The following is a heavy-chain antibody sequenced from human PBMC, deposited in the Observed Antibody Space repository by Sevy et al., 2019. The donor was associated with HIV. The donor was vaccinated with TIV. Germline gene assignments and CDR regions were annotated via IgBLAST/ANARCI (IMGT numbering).Heavy chain of an antibody. Sequence: GGSLRLSCAASGFTVSSNYMSWVRQAPGKGLEWVSVIYSGGSTYYADSGKGRFTISRDNSKNTRYLQMNSLRAEDTAVYYCARDWAVAGTGAFDIWGQGTMVTVSS. CDR2: IYSGGST. J-gene: IGHJ3*02. V-gene: IGHV3-53*01. CDR1: GFTVSSNY. CDR3: ARDWAVAGTGAFDI. D-gene: IGHD6-19*01.